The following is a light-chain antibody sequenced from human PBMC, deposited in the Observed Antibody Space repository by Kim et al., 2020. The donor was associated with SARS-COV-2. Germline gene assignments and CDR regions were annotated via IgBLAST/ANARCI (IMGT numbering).Light chain of an antibody. CDR1: ESVSSSY. CDR3: QQYGSSPLLT. CDR2: GAS. V-gene: IGKV3-20*01. Sequence: PGERATLSCRASESVSSSYLAWYQQNRGQAPRLLIYGASSRATGIPDRFSGSGSGTDFTLTITRLEPEDFAVYYCQQYGSSPLLTFGGGTKVDIK. J-gene: IGKJ4*01.